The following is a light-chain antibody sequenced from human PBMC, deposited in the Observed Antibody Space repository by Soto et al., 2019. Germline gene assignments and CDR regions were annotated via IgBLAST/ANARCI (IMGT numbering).Light chain of an antibody. CDR3: QSYDNSLSGWL. V-gene: IGLV1-40*01. J-gene: IGLJ2*01. CDR2: ANN. CDR1: TSNIGAGYD. Sequence: QSVLTQPPSVSGAPGQRVTISCTGSTSNIGAGYDVHWYQQVPGTTPKLLIYANNNRPSGVPDRFSGSKSGTSASLVITGLQAEDEAYYYCQSYDNSLSGWLFGGGTKLTVL.